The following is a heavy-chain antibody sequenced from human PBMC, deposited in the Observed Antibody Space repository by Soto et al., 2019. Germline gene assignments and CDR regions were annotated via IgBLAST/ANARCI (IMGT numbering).Heavy chain of an antibody. CDR1: GGSISSYY. V-gene: IGHV4-59*01. Sequence: PSETLSLTCTVSGGSISSYYWSWIRQPPGKGLEWIGYIYYSGSTNYNPSLKSRVTISVDTSKNQFSLKLSSVTAADTAVYYCARGTYDFSNNNAFDNWGQGTMVTVSS. CDR2: IYYSGST. J-gene: IGHJ3*02. CDR3: ARGTYDFSNNNAFDN. D-gene: IGHD4-4*01.